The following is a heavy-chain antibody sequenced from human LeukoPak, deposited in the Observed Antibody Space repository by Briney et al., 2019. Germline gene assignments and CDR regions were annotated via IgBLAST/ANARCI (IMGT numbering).Heavy chain of an antibody. J-gene: IGHJ4*02. CDR1: GFTFSSYA. CDR3: ARGDSSGGSYFY. CDR2: ISYDGSNK. Sequence: PGGSLRLSCAASGFTFSSYAMHWVRQAPGKVLEWVAVISYDGSNKYYADSVKGRFTISRDNSKNTLYLQMNSLRAEDTAVYYCARGDSSGGSYFYWGQGTLVTVSS. V-gene: IGHV3-30*04. D-gene: IGHD2-15*01.